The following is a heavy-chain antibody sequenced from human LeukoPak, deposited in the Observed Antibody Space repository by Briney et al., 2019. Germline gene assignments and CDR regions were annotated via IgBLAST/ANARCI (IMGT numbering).Heavy chain of an antibody. Sequence: GGSLRLSCAASGFTFNTYAMSWVRQAPGKGLEWVSTISGSGGGTYYADSVKGRFTISRDNSKNTLYLQMNSLRAEDTAVYYCARDMNYYDSSGYYYIYYYYGMDVWGQGTTVTVSS. V-gene: IGHV3-23*01. CDR2: ISGSGGGT. D-gene: IGHD3-22*01. CDR3: ARDMNYYDSSGYYYIYYYYGMDV. J-gene: IGHJ6*02. CDR1: GFTFNTYA.